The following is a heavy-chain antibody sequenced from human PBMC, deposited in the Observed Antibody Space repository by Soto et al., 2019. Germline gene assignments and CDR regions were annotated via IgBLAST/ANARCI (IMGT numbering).Heavy chain of an antibody. CDR3: ARVIPGAEAWFDP. D-gene: IGHD2-2*01. CDR2: ISAYTDDP. CDR1: GNTFTNFG. Sequence: STVKVSCKSSGNTFTNFGVTCVRHAPGQGLEWMGWISAYTDDPNYAQKFQGRVTMTIDTSTSTAYLDLRSLTSDDTAVYYCARVIPGAEAWFDPWGQGTLVTVSS. J-gene: IGHJ5*02. V-gene: IGHV1-18*01.